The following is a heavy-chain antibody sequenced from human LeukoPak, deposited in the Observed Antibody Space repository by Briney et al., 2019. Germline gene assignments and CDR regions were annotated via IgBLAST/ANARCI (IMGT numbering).Heavy chain of an antibody. CDR1: GYTFTGYH. J-gene: IGHJ3*02. CDR3: ARGLGIVATIDAFDI. D-gene: IGHD5-12*01. V-gene: IGHV1-2*02. CDR2: IAPNSGGT. Sequence: ASVKVSCKASGYTFTGYHMHWVRQAPGQGLEWMGWIAPNSGGTNYAQKFQGRVTMTRDTSISTAYMEVSRLRSDDTAVYYCARGLGIVATIDAFDIWGQGTTVTVSS.